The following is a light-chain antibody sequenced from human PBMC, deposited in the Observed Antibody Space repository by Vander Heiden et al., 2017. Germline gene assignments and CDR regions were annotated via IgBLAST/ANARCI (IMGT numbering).Light chain of an antibody. CDR3: RQALQTPRT. CDR1: QSLLHSNGYNY. J-gene: IGKJ1*01. V-gene: IGKV2-28*01. CDR2: LGS. Sequence: DIVMIQSPLSLPVTPGEPASISCRSSQSLLHSNGYNYLDWYLQKPGQSPQLLIYLGSNRASGVPDRFSGSGSGTDFTLKISRVEAEDVGVYYCRQALQTPRTFGQGTKVEIK.